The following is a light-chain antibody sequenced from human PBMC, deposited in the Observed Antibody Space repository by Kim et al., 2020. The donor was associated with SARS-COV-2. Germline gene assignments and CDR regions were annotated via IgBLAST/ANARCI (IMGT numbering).Light chain of an antibody. CDR2: YDS. CDR1: DIGSKR. Sequence: VAPGKTARITCGGNDIGSKRVLWYQQKPGQAPVLVIYYDSDRPSGIPERFSGSNSGNTATLTISRVEAGDEADYYCQVWDSSDVVFGGGTQLTVL. CDR3: QVWDSSDVV. J-gene: IGLJ2*01. V-gene: IGLV3-21*04.